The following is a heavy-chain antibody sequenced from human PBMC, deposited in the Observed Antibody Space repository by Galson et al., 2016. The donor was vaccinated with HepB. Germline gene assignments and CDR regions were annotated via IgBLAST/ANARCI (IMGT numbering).Heavy chain of an antibody. J-gene: IGHJ6*02. CDR2: IYPGDSDT. Sequence: QSGAEVKKPGESLKISCKGSGYIFTSYWIGWVRQMPGKGLEWMGIIYPGDSDTRYSPSFQGQVTISADKSMSTAYLQWSSRKASDTAMFYCARTRTDYDCWSGYSSHYYGMDVCGQGTTVTVSS. CDR1: GYIFTSYW. V-gene: IGHV5-51*01. D-gene: IGHD3-3*01. CDR3: ARTRTDYDCWSGYSSHYYGMDV.